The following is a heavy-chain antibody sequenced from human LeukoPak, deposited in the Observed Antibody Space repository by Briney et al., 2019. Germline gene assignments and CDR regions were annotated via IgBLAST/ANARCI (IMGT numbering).Heavy chain of an antibody. CDR3: ASTHSSSWYEFDY. CDR2: INPSGGST. CDR1: GGTFSSYA. V-gene: IGHV1-46*01. J-gene: IGHJ4*02. Sequence: ASVKVSCKASGGTFSSYAVSWVRQAPGQGLEWMGIINPSGGSTSYAQKFQGRVTMTRDTSTSTVYMELSSLRSEDTAVYYCASTHSSSWYEFDYWGQGTLVTVSS. D-gene: IGHD6-13*01.